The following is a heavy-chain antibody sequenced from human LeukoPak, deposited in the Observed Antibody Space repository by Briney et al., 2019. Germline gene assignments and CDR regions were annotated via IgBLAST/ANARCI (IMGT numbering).Heavy chain of an antibody. J-gene: IGHJ4*02. CDR2: IYHSGST. D-gene: IGHD1-1*01. V-gene: IGHV4-38-2*02. Sequence: SETLSLTCTVSGYSISSGYYWGWIRQPPGKGLEWIGSIYHSGSTYYNPSLKSRVTISVDTSKNQFSLKLNSVTAADTAVYYCARWANWNHDYWGQGTLVTVSS. CDR3: ARWANWNHDY. CDR1: GYSISSGYY.